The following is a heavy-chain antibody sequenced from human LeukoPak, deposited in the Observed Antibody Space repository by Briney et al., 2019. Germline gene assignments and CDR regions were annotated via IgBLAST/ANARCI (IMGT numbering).Heavy chain of an antibody. D-gene: IGHD6-13*01. Sequence: GGSLRLSCAASGFSFSSYAMNWVRQAPGKGLGWVASIRGSGGSTYYADSVKGRFTISRDNSMNSLYLQMNSLRAEDTAVYYCARVGSSADYWGQGTLVTVSS. CDR1: GFSFSSYA. J-gene: IGHJ4*02. V-gene: IGHV3-23*01. CDR2: IRGSGGST. CDR3: ARVGSSADY.